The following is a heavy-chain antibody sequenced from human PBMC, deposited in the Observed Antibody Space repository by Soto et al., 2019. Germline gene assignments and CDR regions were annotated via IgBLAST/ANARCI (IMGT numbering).Heavy chain of an antibody. Sequence: SETLSLTCTVSGDSISSYYWSWIRQPPGKGLEWIGYIYYSGSTNYNPSLKSRVTISVDTSKNQFSLKLSSVTAADTAVYYCAREESGYEDYWGQGTLVTVSS. D-gene: IGHD5-12*01. CDR1: GDSISSYY. CDR3: AREESGYEDY. V-gene: IGHV4-59*01. J-gene: IGHJ4*02. CDR2: IYYSGST.